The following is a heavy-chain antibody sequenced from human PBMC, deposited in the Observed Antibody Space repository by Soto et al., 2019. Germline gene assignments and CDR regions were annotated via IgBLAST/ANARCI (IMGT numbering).Heavy chain of an antibody. CDR2: INQDAGEI. CDR3: TRDFRGRFDY. Sequence: PGGSLRLSCAASGFSFSSHWICWVRQAPGKGLEWVANINQDAGEIYYLDSVKGRFTISRDNAKNSLFLQMNSLRAEDTAVYYCTRDFRGRFDYWGQGT. V-gene: IGHV3-7*01. CDR1: GFSFSSHW. J-gene: IGHJ4*02. D-gene: IGHD3-16*01.